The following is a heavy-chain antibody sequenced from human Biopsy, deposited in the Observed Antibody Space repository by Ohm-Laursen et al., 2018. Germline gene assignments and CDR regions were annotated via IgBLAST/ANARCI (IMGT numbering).Heavy chain of an antibody. Sequence: SLRLSCTALKFTVSSNYMTWVRQAPGKGLECVSVIYSGGNTFYADSVKGRFTVSRDTSKNTIYLQMNSLRAEDTARYYCATNLKVSPGLMNFDPWGQGTLVTVSS. CDR1: KFTVSSNY. J-gene: IGHJ5*02. D-gene: IGHD1-1*01. V-gene: IGHV3-53*01. CDR2: IYSGGNT. CDR3: ATNLKVSPGLMNFDP.